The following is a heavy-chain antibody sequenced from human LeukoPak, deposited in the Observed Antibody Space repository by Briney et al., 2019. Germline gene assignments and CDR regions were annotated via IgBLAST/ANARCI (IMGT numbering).Heavy chain of an antibody. CDR2: ISYDGSNK. CDR3: AVIAAAGKDY. V-gene: IGHV3-30*04. D-gene: IGHD6-13*01. J-gene: IGHJ4*02. CDR1: GFTFSSYA. Sequence: KPGGSLRLSCAASGFTFSSYAMHWVRQAPGKGLEWVAVISYDGSNKYYADSVKGRFTISRDNAKNSLYLQMNSLRAEDTAVYYCAVIAAAGKDYWGQGTLVTVSS.